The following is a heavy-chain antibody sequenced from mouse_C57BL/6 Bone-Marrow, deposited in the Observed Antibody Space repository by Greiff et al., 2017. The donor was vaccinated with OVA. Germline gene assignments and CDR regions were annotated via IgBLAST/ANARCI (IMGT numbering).Heavy chain of an antibody. CDR1: GFNIKDDY. D-gene: IGHD4-1*01. CDR2: IDPENGDT. V-gene: IGHV14-4*01. Sequence: VQLKQSGAELVRPGASVKLSCTASGFNIKDDYMHWVKQRPEQGLEWIGWIDPENGDTEYASKFQGTATITADTSSNTAYLQLSGLTSEDTAVYYCTPNWYFDYWGQGTTLTVSS. J-gene: IGHJ2*01. CDR3: TPNWYFDY.